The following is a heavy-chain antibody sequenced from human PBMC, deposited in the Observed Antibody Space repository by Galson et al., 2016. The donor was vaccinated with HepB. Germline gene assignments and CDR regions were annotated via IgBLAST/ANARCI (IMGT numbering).Heavy chain of an antibody. CDR1: GYPFSTYA. CDR3: SKRHEYCPPVGCSVDY. CDR2: SSTYNGNT. Sequence: SVKVSCKASGYPFSTYAYGINWVRQAPGQGLVWMGWSSTYNGNTKYAQKFQGRVTMTTDTSTSAAYMELRSLRSDDTAVYYCSKRHEYCPPVGCSVDYWGQGTLVSVSS. J-gene: IGHJ4*02. V-gene: IGHV1-18*04. D-gene: IGHD2/OR15-2a*01.